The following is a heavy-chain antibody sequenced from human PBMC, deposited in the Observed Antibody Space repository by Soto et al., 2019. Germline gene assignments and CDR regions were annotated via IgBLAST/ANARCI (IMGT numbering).Heavy chain of an antibody. D-gene: IGHD2-21*01. CDR2: INAGNGNT. Sequence: QVQLVQSGAEVKKPGASVKVSCKASGYTFTSYAMHWVRQAPGQRLEWMGWINAGNGNTKYSKKLQGRVTITRDTSARTAYMELSGLRSEDTAVYYCARVPGYSIGDVWGRGTLGTVSS. V-gene: IGHV1-3*01. CDR1: GYTFTSYA. J-gene: IGHJ2*01. CDR3: ARVPGYSIGDV.